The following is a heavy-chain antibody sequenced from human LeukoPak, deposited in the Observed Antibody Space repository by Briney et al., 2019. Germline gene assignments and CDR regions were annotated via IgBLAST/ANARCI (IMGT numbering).Heavy chain of an antibody. CDR3: ARHFRGNNHYYHSSKESNWFDP. D-gene: IGHD3-22*01. V-gene: IGHV1-18*01. J-gene: IGHJ5*02. CDR1: GYSFTTHG. CDR2: ISSYSTYT. Sequence: ASVKVSCKASGYSFTTHGISWVRQAPGQGLEWMGWISSYSTYTTYAQKFQGRVTMTTDTSTSTGYLELRSLTSDDTAVYYCARHFRGNNHYYHSSKESNWFDPWGQGTLVTVSS.